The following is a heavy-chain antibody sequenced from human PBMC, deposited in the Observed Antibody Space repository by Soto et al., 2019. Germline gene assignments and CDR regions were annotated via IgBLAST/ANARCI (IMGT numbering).Heavy chain of an antibody. CDR3: ARDRSLRYSSSSFLYYMDV. Sequence: EVQLVESGGGLVKPGGSLRLSCAASGFTFSSYSMNWVRQAPGKGLEWVSSISSSSSYIYYADSVKGRFTISRDNDKNSLYLQMNSLRAEDTAVYYCARDRSLRYSSSSFLYYMDVWGKGTTVTVSS. CDR2: ISSSSSYI. D-gene: IGHD6-19*01. CDR1: GFTFSSYS. V-gene: IGHV3-21*01. J-gene: IGHJ6*03.